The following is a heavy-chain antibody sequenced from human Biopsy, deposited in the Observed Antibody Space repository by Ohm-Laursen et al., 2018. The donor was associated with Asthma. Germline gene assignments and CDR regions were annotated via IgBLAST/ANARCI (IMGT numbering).Heavy chain of an antibody. CDR1: GDSISSSSYY. D-gene: IGHD3-22*01. Sequence: GTLSLTCTVSGDSISSSSYYWGWIRQPPGKGLEWIGSNYYSGNTYYNPSLKSRVTISVDTSKNQFSLKLYSVTAADTAVYYCARHRGDSSGYYYDSFDYWGQGTLATVSS. CDR3: ARHRGDSSGYYYDSFDY. CDR2: NYYSGNT. J-gene: IGHJ4*02. V-gene: IGHV4-39*01.